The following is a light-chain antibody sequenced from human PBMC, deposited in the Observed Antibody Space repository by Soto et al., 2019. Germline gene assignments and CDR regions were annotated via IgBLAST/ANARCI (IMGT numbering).Light chain of an antibody. CDR3: SSYAGTAYV. CDR2: EVT. J-gene: IGLJ1*01. CDR1: SSDVGGYNY. V-gene: IGLV2-8*01. Sequence: QSALTQPPSASGSPGQSVTISCTGPSSDVGGYNYVSWYQQHPGKVPKLMIYEVTKRPSGVPDRFSGSKSGNTASLTVSGLQTEDEADYYCSSYAGTAYVFGTGTKRTVL.